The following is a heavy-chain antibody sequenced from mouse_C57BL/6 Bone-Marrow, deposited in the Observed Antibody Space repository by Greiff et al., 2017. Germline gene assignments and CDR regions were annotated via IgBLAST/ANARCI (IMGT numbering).Heavy chain of an antibody. D-gene: IGHD1-1*01. CDR3: ARDFYYGSRWYFDV. Sequence: QVQLQQPGAELVMPGASVKLSCKASGYTFTSYWMHWVKQRPGKGLEWIGQIYPGDGDTNYNGKFKGKATLTADKSSSTAYMQLSSLTSEDSAVYFCARDFYYGSRWYFDVWGTGTTVTVSS. CDR2: IYPGDGDT. CDR1: GYTFTSYW. J-gene: IGHJ1*03. V-gene: IGHV1-80*01.